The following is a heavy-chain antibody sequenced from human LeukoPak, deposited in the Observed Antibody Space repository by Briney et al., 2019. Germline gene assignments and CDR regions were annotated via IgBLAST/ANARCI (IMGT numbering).Heavy chain of an antibody. CDR3: ATVGASHYGDWYFAY. J-gene: IGHJ4*02. CDR1: GGSISSYY. Sequence: KPSETLSLTCTVSGGSISSYYWGWIRQPPGKGLEWIGNVDPSGSTYYNPSLKSRATISLDTSKKQFSLKLTPVTAADTAVYYCATVGASHYGDWYFAYWGQGTLVTVSS. D-gene: IGHD4-17*01. CDR2: VDPSGST. V-gene: IGHV4-59*04.